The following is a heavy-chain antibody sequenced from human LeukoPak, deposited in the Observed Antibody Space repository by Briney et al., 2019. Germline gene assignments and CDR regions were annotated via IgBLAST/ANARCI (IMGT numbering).Heavy chain of an antibody. J-gene: IGHJ3*02. V-gene: IGHV4-38-2*02. D-gene: IGHD3-10*01. Sequence: SETLSLTCTVSGYSISSGHYWGWIRQPPGKGLEWIGSIYYSGSTYYNPSLKSRVTISVDASKNQFSLKLSSVTAADTAVYYCARDWGDAFDIWGQGTMVTVSS. CDR3: ARDWGDAFDI. CDR1: GYSISSGHY. CDR2: IYYSGST.